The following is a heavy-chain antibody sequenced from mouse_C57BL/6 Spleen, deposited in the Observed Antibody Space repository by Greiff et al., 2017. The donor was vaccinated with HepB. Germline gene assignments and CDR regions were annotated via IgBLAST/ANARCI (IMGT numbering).Heavy chain of an antibody. Sequence: VQLQQPGTELVKPGASVKLSCKASGYTFTSYWMHWVKQRPGQGLEWIGNINPSNGGTKYNEKFKSKATLTVDKSSSTAYMQLSSLTSEDSAVYYCARYDSNYLYWYFDVWGTGTTVTVSS. D-gene: IGHD2-5*01. CDR1: GYTFTSYW. CDR3: ARYDSNYLYWYFDV. V-gene: IGHV1-53*01. CDR2: INPSNGGT. J-gene: IGHJ1*03.